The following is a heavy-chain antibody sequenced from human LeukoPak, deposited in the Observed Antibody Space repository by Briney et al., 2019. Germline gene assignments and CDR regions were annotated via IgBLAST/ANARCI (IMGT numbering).Heavy chain of an antibody. Sequence: GGSLRLSFAASGFPFSSYEMNWVRQAPGKGLEWVSYISSSGSTIYYSDSVKGRFTISRDNAKNSLYLQMNSLRAEDTAVYYCARDRWFGELYPRFYYYYGMDVWGKGTTVTVSS. D-gene: IGHD3-10*01. V-gene: IGHV3-48*03. CDR2: ISSSGSTI. CDR1: GFPFSSYE. CDR3: ARDRWFGELYPRFYYYYGMDV. J-gene: IGHJ6*04.